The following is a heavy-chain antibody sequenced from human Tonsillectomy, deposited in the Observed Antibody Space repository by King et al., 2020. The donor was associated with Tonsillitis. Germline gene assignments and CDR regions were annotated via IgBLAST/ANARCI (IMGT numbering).Heavy chain of an antibody. D-gene: IGHD2-21*02. CDR1: GYSFTSYW. J-gene: IGHJ5*02. CDR2: IDPSDSYT. CDR3: ARHVGGCGGDCYPYTTYWFDP. Sequence: EWQLVQSGAEVKKPGESLRISCKGSGYSFTSYWISWVRQMPGKGLEWMGRIDPSDSYTNYSPSFQGHVTISADKSISTAYLQWSSLKASDTAMYYCARHVGGCGGDCYPYTTYWFDPWGQGTLVTVSS. V-gene: IGHV5-10-1*03.